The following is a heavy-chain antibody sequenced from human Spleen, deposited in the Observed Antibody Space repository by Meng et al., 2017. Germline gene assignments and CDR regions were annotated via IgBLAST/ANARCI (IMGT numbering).Heavy chain of an antibody. CDR1: GYTLTNYA. J-gene: IGHJ4*02. Sequence: GESLKISCAASGYTLTNYAINWLRQAPGQGLEWMGWIDTKTGNSTYAQGFRGRLVFSLDTSVSTTYLEISGLKADDTAVYYCTRDGYLDCSRTNCFDYWGQGTLVTVSS. CDR3: TRDGYLDCSRTNCFDY. D-gene: IGHD2-2*01. CDR2: IDTKTGNS. V-gene: IGHV7-4-1*02.